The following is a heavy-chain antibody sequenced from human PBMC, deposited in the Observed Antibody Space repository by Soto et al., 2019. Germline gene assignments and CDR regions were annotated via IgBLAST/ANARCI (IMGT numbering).Heavy chain of an antibody. CDR1: GGSISSYY. D-gene: IGHD3-10*01. CDR3: ARGYYYGSGSYYLDYYYYGMDV. Sequence: SETRSLTWTVSGGSISSYYWSWIRQPAGKGLEWIGRIYTSGSTNYNPSLKSRVTMSVDTSKNQFSLKLSSVTAADTAVYYCARGYYYGSGSYYLDYYYYGMDVWGQGTTVTVSS. V-gene: IGHV4-4*07. J-gene: IGHJ6*02. CDR2: IYTSGST.